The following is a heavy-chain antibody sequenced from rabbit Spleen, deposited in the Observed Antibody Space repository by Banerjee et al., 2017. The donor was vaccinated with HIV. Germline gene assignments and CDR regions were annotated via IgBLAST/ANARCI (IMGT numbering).Heavy chain of an antibody. Sequence: QLEESGGDLVKPGASLTLTCIASGVSFSGSSYMCWVRQAPGKGLEWIGIIYAGKGSTDYANWVNGRFTISSHNAQNTLYLQLNSLTVADTATYFCAREVEIYTGYVGYGVPNYGMDLWGQGTLVTVS. CDR1: GVSFSGSSY. CDR2: IYAGKGST. CDR3: AREVEIYTGYVGYGVPNYGMDL. V-gene: IGHV1S7*01. J-gene: IGHJ6*01. D-gene: IGHD7-1*01.